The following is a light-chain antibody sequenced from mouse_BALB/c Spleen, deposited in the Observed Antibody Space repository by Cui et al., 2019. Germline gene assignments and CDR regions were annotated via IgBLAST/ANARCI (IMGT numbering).Light chain of an antibody. Sequence: DMQMTQSPASLSVSVGATVTITCPPSENIYSNVAWYQQKQGKSPQLLVYAATNLADGMPSRFRGSGSGTQYSIKINSLQSEDFGSYYCQHVWGTPYTFGGGTKLEIK. J-gene: IGKJ2*01. CDR1: ENIYSN. V-gene: IGKV12-46*01. CDR2: AAT. CDR3: QHVWGTPYT.